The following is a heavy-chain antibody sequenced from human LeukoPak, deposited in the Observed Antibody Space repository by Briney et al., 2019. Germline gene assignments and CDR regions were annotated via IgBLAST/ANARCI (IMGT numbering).Heavy chain of an antibody. CDR3: ARDRGTGVNWFDP. J-gene: IGHJ5*02. CDR1: GGSISSYY. D-gene: IGHD3-10*01. V-gene: IGHV4-59*01. CDR2: IYYSGST. Sequence: SETLSLTCTVSGGSISSYYWSWIRQPPGKGLEWIGYIYYSGSTNYNPSLKSRVTISVDTSKNQFSLKLSSVTAADTAVYYCARDRGTGVNWFDPWGQGTLVTVSS.